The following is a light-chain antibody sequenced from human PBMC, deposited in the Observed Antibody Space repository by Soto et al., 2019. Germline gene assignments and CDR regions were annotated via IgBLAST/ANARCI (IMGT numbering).Light chain of an antibody. Sequence: EIVLTQSPATLSLSPGERATLSCRASQSVSSYLAWYQQKPGQAPRLLIYDASNRATGIPARFSGSGSGTDFTLTISSLEPEDFAVYYCLQRTTFGPGTKVDIK. J-gene: IGKJ3*01. CDR3: LQRTT. CDR2: DAS. CDR1: QSVSSY. V-gene: IGKV3-11*01.